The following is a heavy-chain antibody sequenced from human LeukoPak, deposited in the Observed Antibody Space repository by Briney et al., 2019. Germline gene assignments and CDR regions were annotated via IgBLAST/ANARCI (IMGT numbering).Heavy chain of an antibody. V-gene: IGHV1-8*01. CDR1: GYTFTSYD. J-gene: IGHJ3*02. CDR3: ARFTIFVNAFDI. Sequence: ASVKVSCKASGYTFTSYDINWVRQATGQGLEWMGWMNPNSGNTGYAQKFQGRVTITTDESTSTAYMELSSLRSEDTAVYYCARFTIFVNAFDIWGQGTMVTVSS. D-gene: IGHD3-3*01. CDR2: MNPNSGNT.